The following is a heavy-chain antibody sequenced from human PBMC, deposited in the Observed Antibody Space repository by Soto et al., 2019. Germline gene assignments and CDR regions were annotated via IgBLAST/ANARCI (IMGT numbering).Heavy chain of an antibody. D-gene: IGHD6-13*01. CDR2: ISYDGSNK. J-gene: IGHJ5*02. V-gene: IGHV3-30*04. Sequence: GESLKISCAASGFTFSSYAMHWVRQAPGKGLEWVAVISYDGSNKYYADSVKGRFTISRDNSKNTLYLQMNSLRAEDTAVYYCARGGAAGTASYNWFDPWGQGTLVTVSS. CDR3: ARGGAAGTASYNWFDP. CDR1: GFTFSSYA.